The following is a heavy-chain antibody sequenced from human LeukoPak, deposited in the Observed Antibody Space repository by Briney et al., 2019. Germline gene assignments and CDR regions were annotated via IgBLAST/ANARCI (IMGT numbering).Heavy chain of an antibody. CDR3: AKDRISAVRGVILYDY. Sequence: PGGSLRLSCAASGFPFSSYAMSWVRQAPGKGLEWVSGISGSGGSTYYADSVKGRFTISRDNSKNTLYLQMNSLRAEDTAVYYCAKDRISAVRGVILYDYWGQGTLVTVSS. D-gene: IGHD3-10*01. J-gene: IGHJ4*02. V-gene: IGHV3-23*01. CDR1: GFPFSSYA. CDR2: ISGSGGST.